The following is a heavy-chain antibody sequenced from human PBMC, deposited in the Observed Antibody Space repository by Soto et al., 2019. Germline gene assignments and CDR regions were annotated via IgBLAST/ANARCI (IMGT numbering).Heavy chain of an antibody. Sequence: QVQLVQSGAEVKKPGSSVKVSCKASGDTFNNYAISWVRQAPGQGLEWMGGIIPILRTANYAQKFRGRVTLTADESTSIAYMDRSSLRSEDTAVYFCATGGLGGHYVFDYWGHGTLVTVSS. J-gene: IGHJ4*01. V-gene: IGHV1-69*01. CDR1: GDTFNNYA. CDR3: ATGGLGGHYVFDY. CDR2: IIPILRTA. D-gene: IGHD3-16*01.